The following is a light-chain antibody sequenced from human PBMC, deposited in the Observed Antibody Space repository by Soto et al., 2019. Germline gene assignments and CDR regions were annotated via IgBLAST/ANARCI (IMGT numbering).Light chain of an antibody. CDR1: QGISGY. J-gene: IGKJ1*01. CDR2: KAS. CDR3: QHYNSYSEA. Sequence: DIQLTQSPSFLSASVGDRVTITCRASQGISGYLAWYQQKPGKVPKLLIYKASTLKSGVPSRFSGSGSGTEFTLTISSLQPGDFATYYCQHYNSYSEAFGQGTKVDIK. V-gene: IGKV1-5*03.